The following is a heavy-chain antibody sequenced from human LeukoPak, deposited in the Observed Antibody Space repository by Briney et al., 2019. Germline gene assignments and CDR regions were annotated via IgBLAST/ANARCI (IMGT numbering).Heavy chain of an antibody. CDR3: ARVSGIARSNYFDY. J-gene: IGHJ4*02. CDR1: GGSISSYY. CDR2: IYYSGST. D-gene: IGHD6-13*01. V-gene: IGHV4-59*01. Sequence: SETLSLTCTVSGGSISSYYWSWTRQPPGKGLEWIGYIYYSGSTNYNPSLKSRVTISVDTSKNQFSLKLSSVTAADTAVYYCARVSGIARSNYFDYWGQGTLVTVSS.